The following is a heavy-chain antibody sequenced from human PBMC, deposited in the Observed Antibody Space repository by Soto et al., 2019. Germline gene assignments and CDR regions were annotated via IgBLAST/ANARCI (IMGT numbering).Heavy chain of an antibody. J-gene: IGHJ6*02. V-gene: IGHV4-59*01. Sequence: SETLPLTCTVSGGSISSYYWSWIRQPPGKGLEWIGYIYYSGSTNYNPSLKSRVTISVDTSKNQFSLKLSSVTAADTDVYYCAREGCRSTRCYPTYYYYGMDVWGQGTTVTVSS. CDR2: IYYSGST. CDR1: GGSISSYY. CDR3: AREGCRSTRCYPTYYYYGMDV. D-gene: IGHD2-2*01.